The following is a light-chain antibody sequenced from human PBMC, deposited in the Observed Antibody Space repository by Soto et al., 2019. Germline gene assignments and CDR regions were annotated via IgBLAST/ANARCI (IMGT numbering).Light chain of an antibody. J-gene: IGKJ2*01. CDR3: QQSYSTPFT. V-gene: IGKV1-39*01. CDR2: RAS. CDR1: QDISTF. Sequence: DIQMTQSPSPLSASVEDSVTITCRATQDISTFLNWYQQRPGKAPNVLIYRASTLQGDVPSRFSGSGSGTDFTLTISGLQPEDFAIYYCQQSYSTPFTFGQGTQVEV.